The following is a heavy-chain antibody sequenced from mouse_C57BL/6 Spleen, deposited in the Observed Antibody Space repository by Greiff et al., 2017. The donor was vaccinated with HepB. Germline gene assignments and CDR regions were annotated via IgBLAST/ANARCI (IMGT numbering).Heavy chain of an antibody. V-gene: IGHV3-6*01. CDR3: ARGYYDYDGSDWYFDV. J-gene: IGHJ1*03. CDR1: GYSITSGYY. CDR2: ISYDGSN. Sequence: EVQLQESGPGLVKPSQSLSLTCSVTGYSITSGYYWNWIRQFPGNKLEWMGYISYDGSNNYNPSLKNRISITRDTSKNQFFLKLNSVTTEDTATYYCARGYYDYDGSDWYFDVWGTGTTVTVSS. D-gene: IGHD2-4*01.